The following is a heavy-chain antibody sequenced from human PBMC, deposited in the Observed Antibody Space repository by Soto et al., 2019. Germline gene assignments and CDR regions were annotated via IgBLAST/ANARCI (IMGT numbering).Heavy chain of an antibody. V-gene: IGHV4-59*08. Sequence: PSETLSLTCTVSGGTISTYYWSWVRQPPGKGLEWIGYIYYSGSTSYNPSLKSRVTISVDTSKNQFSLKLASVTAADTAVYYCARHGPLYYYDSSGYYFDYWGQGTLVTVSS. D-gene: IGHD3-22*01. CDR3: ARHGPLYYYDSSGYYFDY. J-gene: IGHJ4*02. CDR2: IYYSGST. CDR1: GGTISTYY.